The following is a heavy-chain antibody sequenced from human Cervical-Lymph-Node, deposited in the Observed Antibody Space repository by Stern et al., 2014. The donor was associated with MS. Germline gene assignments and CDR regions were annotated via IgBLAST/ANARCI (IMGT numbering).Heavy chain of an antibody. Sequence: QVQLVQSGAEVKKPGASVKVSCKVSGKTLTEVPMHWVRQAPGKGLEWMGGFDPGDGETSYAQKFQGRVTMTEDTSTDTAYMELSSLRSEDTAVYYCTTDQINDGDYYYYGMDVWGQGTTVTVSS. CDR3: TTDQINDGDYYYYGMDV. CDR2: FDPGDGET. J-gene: IGHJ6*02. V-gene: IGHV1-24*01. D-gene: IGHD1-1*01. CDR1: GKTLTEVP.